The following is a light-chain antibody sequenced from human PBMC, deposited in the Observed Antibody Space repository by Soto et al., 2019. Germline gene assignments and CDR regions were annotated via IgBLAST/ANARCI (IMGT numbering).Light chain of an antibody. V-gene: IGKV3-11*01. Sequence: EIVLTQSPATLSLSPGERATLSCRASQSVSNYLAWYQQKPGQAPRLLIYDASNRATGIPARFSGSGYGTDFTLTISSLEPEDFAVYYCQQRSNWLTFGGGTKVDIK. J-gene: IGKJ4*01. CDR3: QQRSNWLT. CDR2: DAS. CDR1: QSVSNY.